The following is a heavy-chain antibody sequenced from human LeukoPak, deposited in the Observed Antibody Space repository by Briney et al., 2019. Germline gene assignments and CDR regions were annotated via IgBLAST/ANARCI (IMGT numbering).Heavy chain of an antibody. Sequence: SETLSLTCTVSGGSISSYYWSWIRQPPGKGLEWIGYIYYSGSTNYNPSLKSRVTISVDTSKNQFSLKLSSVTAADTAVYYCARNGGDYDFWSGRNNWFDPWGQGTLVTVSS. J-gene: IGHJ5*02. CDR3: ARNGGDYDFWSGRNNWFDP. D-gene: IGHD3-3*01. V-gene: IGHV4-59*01. CDR1: GGSISSYY. CDR2: IYYSGST.